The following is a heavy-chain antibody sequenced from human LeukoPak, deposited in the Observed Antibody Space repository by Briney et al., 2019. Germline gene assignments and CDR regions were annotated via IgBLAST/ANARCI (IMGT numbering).Heavy chain of an antibody. D-gene: IGHD2-2*01. CDR3: ARAQSLCSSTSCYFPFYYYYMDV. CDR1: GGTFSSYA. CDR2: IIPIFGTA. V-gene: IGHV1-69*05. Sequence: ASVKVSCKASGGTFSSYAISWVRQAPGQGLEWMGGIIPIFGTANYAQKFQGRVTITTDESTSTAYMELSSLRSEDTAVYYCARAQSLCSSTSCYFPFYYYYMDVWGKGTTVTVSS. J-gene: IGHJ6*03.